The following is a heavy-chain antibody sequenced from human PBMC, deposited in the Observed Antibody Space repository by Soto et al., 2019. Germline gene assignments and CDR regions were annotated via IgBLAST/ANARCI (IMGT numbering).Heavy chain of an antibody. CDR3: ARLGVYSSSWYPYYYYYYGMDV. CDR2: ISSSGSTI. D-gene: IGHD6-13*01. Sequence: SLRLSCAASGFTFSSYEMNWVRQAPGKGLEWVSYISSSGSTIYYADSVKGRFTISRDNAKNSLYLQMNSLRAEDTAVYYCARLGVYSSSWYPYYYYYYGMDVWGQGTTVTVSS. CDR1: GFTFSSYE. V-gene: IGHV3-48*03. J-gene: IGHJ6*02.